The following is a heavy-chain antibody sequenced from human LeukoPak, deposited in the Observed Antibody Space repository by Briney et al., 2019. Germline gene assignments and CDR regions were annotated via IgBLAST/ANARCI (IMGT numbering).Heavy chain of an antibody. V-gene: IGHV1-8*02. Sequence: ASVKVSCKASGYTFTGYYMHWVRQATGQGLEWMGWMNPNSGNTGYAQKFQGRVTMTRNTSISTAYMELSSLRSEDTAVYYCATKRPYYDSSGTIDYWGQGTLVTVSS. CDR2: MNPNSGNT. J-gene: IGHJ4*02. CDR1: GYTFTGYY. D-gene: IGHD3-22*01. CDR3: ATKRPYYDSSGTIDY.